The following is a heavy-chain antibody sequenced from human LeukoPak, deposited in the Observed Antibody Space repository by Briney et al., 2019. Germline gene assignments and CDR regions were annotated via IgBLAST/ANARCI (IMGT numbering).Heavy chain of an antibody. CDR1: GGSISSYY. CDR3: ARDPRIAVAGTSSDY. D-gene: IGHD6-19*01. V-gene: IGHV4-59*12. CDR2: IYYSGST. J-gene: IGHJ4*02. Sequence: PSETLSLTCTVSGGSISSYYWSWIRQPPGKVLEWIGNIYYSGSTYYNPSLKSRVTISVDTSKNQFSLKLSSVTAADTAVYYCARDPRIAVAGTSSDYWGQGTLVTVSS.